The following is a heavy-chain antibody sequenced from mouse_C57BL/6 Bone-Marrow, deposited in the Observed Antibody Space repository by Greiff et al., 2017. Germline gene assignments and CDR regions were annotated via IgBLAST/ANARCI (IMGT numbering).Heavy chain of an antibody. CDR1: GYPFTDYY. D-gene: IGHD1-1*01. J-gene: IGHJ2*01. CDR3: ASPYYGSSSPFDY. Sequence: QVQLQQSGAELVRPGASVKLSCKASGYPFTDYYINWVKQRPGQGLEWIARIYPGSGNTYYNEKFKGKATLTAEKSSSTAYMQLSSLTSEDSAVYFCASPYYGSSSPFDYWGQGTTLTVSS. CDR2: IYPGSGNT. V-gene: IGHV1-76*01.